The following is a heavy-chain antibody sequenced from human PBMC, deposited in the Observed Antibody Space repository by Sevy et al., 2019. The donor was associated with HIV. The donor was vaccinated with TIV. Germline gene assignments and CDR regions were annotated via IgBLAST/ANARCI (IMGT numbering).Heavy chain of an antibody. CDR1: GYTLSELS. CDR2: FDPEDEET. V-gene: IGHV1-24*01. CDR3: ATRKDYYDSSGSPFDY. D-gene: IGHD3-22*01. Sequence: ASVKVSCKVSGYTLSELSMHWVRLAPGKGLEWMGSFDPEDEETTYAQKFQGRVTMTEDTSTDTAYMELSSLRSEDTAVYYCATRKDYYDSSGSPFDYWGQGTLVTVSS. J-gene: IGHJ4*02.